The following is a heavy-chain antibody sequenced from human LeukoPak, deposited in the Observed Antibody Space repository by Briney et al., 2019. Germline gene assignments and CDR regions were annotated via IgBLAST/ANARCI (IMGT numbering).Heavy chain of an antibody. CDR2: ISAYNGNT. V-gene: IGHV1-18*01. CDR3: ARSQYSSSWYGQWGGVDY. D-gene: IGHD6-13*01. Sequence: ASVKVSCKASGYTFTSYGISWVRQAPGQGLEWMGWISAYNGNTNYAQKLQGRVTMTTDTSTSTAYMELRSLRSDDTAVYYCARSQYSSSWYGQWGGVDYWGQGTLVTVSS. J-gene: IGHJ4*02. CDR1: GYTFTSYG.